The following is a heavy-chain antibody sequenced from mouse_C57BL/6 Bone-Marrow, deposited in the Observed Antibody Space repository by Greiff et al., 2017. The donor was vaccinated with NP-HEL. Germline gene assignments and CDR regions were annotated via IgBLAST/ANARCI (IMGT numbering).Heavy chain of an antibody. D-gene: IGHD4-1*01. J-gene: IGHJ4*01. CDR3: ARTGNYYAMDY. V-gene: IGHV5-4*03. Sequence: EVKVVESGGGLVKPGGSLKLSRAASGFTFSSYAMSWVRQTPEKRLEWVATISDGGSYTYYPDNVKGRFTISRDNAKNNLYLQMSHLKSEDTAMYYCARTGNYYAMDYWGQGTSVTVSS. CDR1: GFTFSSYA. CDR2: ISDGGSYT.